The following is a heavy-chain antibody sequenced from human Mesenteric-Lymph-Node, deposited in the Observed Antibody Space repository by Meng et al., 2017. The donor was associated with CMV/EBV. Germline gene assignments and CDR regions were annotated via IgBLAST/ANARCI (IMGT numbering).Heavy chain of an antibody. V-gene: IGHV1-18*01. J-gene: IGHJ4*02. CDR1: GYNFTFYR. CDR2: ISAYNGNT. Sequence: ASVKVSCKASGYNFTFYRISWVRQAPGQGLEWMGWISAYNGNTNYAQKLQGRVTTTTDTSTSTAYMELRSLRSDDTAVYYCARLWFGEFHREFDYWGQGTLVTVSS. D-gene: IGHD3-10*01. CDR3: ARLWFGEFHREFDY.